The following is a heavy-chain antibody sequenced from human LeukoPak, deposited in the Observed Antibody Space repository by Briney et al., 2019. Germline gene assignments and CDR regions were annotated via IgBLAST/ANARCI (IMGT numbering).Heavy chain of an antibody. Sequence: PGGSLRLSCAASGFSFSSDWMIWVRQAPGKGLEWVANIKPDEGEKYYLDSVKGRFTVSRDNARNSLYLQMNNLRAEDTAVYYCVRYYTRQSWYFDLWGRGTLVTVSS. CDR3: VRYYTRQSWYFDL. J-gene: IGHJ2*01. V-gene: IGHV3-7*01. D-gene: IGHD3-10*01. CDR2: IKPDEGEK. CDR1: GFSFSSDW.